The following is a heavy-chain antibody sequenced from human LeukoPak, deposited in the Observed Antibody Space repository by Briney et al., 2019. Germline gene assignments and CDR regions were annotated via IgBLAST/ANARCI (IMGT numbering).Heavy chain of an antibody. Sequence: PGGSLRLSCAASGFTFSASYMTWVRQAPGKGLEWLSYISGDSGDTNYADSVKGRFTISRDNAKNSLYLQMNSLRAEDTAVYYCARVMGRYCSSTSCYVDYWGQGTLVTVSS. CDR2: ISGDSGDT. CDR1: GFTFSASY. V-gene: IGHV3-11*06. J-gene: IGHJ4*02. D-gene: IGHD2-2*01. CDR3: ARVMGRYCSSTSCYVDY.